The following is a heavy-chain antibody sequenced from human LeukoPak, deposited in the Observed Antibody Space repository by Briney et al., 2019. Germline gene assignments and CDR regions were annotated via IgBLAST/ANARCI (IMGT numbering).Heavy chain of an antibody. CDR3: AKAASSSWPSYYYGMDV. J-gene: IGHJ6*02. CDR1: GFTFSSYG. CDR2: IWYDGSNK. Sequence: GGSLRLSCAASGFTFSSYGMHWVRQAPGKGLEWVAVIWYDGSNKYYADSVKGRFTISKDNSKNTVYLQMSSLRLDDTAVYYCAKAASSSWPSYYYGMDVWGQGTTVTVSS. D-gene: IGHD6-13*01. V-gene: IGHV3-33*06.